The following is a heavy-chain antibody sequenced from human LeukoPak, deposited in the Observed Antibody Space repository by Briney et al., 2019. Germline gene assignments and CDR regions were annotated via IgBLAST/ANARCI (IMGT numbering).Heavy chain of an antibody. CDR3: ARDDRFGYDSSGYSE. CDR1: GGSISSYY. D-gene: IGHD3-22*01. J-gene: IGHJ4*02. CDR2: IYCSGST. V-gene: IGHV4-59*01. Sequence: RASETLSLTCTVSGGSISSYYWSWIRQPPGKGLEWIGYIYCSGSTNYNPSLKSRVTISVDTSKNQFSLKLSSVTAADTAVYYCARDDRFGYDSSGYSEWGQGTLVTVSS.